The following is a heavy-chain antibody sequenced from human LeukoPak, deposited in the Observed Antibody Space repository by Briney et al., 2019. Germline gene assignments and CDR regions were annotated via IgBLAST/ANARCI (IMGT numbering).Heavy chain of an antibody. CDR2: ISSSGSNI. V-gene: IGHV3-48*03. CDR3: ARDREGSHYATWIQLCDY. CDR1: GFTFSSYE. D-gene: IGHD5-18*01. J-gene: IGHJ4*02. Sequence: AGGSLRLSCAASGFTFSSYEMNWVRQAPGKGLEWVAYISSSGSNIYYADSVKGRFTISRDNAKNSLYLQMNSLRAEDTAVYYCARDREGSHYATWIQLCDYWGQGALATVSS.